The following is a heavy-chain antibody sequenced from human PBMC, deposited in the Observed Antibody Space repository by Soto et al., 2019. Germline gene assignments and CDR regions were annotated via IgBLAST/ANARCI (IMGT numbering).Heavy chain of an antibody. J-gene: IGHJ5*02. Sequence: GGSLRLSCAASGFTVSSNYMSWVRQAPGKGLEWVSVIYSGGSTYYADSVKGRFTISRDNSKNTLYLQMNSLRAEDTAVYYCASIGVRGVQWFDPWGQGTLVTVSS. V-gene: IGHV3-66*01. CDR2: IYSGGST. CDR3: ASIGVRGVQWFDP. CDR1: GFTVSSNY. D-gene: IGHD3-10*01.